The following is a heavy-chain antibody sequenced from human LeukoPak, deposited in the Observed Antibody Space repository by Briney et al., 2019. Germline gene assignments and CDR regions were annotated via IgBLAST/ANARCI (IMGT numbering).Heavy chain of an antibody. Sequence: SQTLSLTCAVSGGSVSSNSAAWNWIRQSPSRGLEWLGRTYYRSKWYNDYAVSVKSRITINPDTSKNQFSLQLNSVTPEDTAAYYCARDNAAAGTVFDYWGQGTLVTVSS. D-gene: IGHD6-13*01. CDR3: ARDNAAAGTVFDY. CDR2: TYYRSKWYN. V-gene: IGHV6-1*01. CDR1: GGSVSSNSAA. J-gene: IGHJ4*02.